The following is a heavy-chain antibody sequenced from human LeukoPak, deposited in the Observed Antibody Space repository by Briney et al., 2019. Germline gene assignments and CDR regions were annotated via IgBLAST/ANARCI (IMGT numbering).Heavy chain of an antibody. V-gene: IGHV4-38-2*01. CDR3: ARLRGGPAEVDY. CDR1: GYSISSGYY. CDR2: IYHSGST. Sequence: KPSETLSLTCAVSGYSISSGYYWGWIRQPPGKGLEWTGSIYHSGSTYYNPSLKSRVTISVDTSKNQFSLKPSSVTAADTAVYYCARLRGGPAEVDYWGQGTLVTVSS. J-gene: IGHJ4*02. D-gene: IGHD3-10*01.